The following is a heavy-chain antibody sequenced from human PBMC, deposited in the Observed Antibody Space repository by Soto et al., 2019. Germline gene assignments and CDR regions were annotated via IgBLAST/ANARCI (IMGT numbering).Heavy chain of an antibody. CDR3: ARDAGYSSRAPYGMDV. J-gene: IGHJ6*02. D-gene: IGHD6-13*01. CDR2: IYHSGST. CDR1: GGSISSSNW. V-gene: IGHV4-4*02. Sequence: SETLSLTCAVSGGSISSSNWWSWVRQPPGKGLEWIGEIYHSGSTNYNPSLKSRVTISVDKSKNQFSLKLSSVTAADTAVYYCARDAGYSSRAPYGMDVWRHETTVTFAS.